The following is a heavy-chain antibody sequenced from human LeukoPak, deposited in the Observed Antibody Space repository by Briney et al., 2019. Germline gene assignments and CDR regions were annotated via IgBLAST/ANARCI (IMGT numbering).Heavy chain of an antibody. D-gene: IGHD2-15*01. Sequence: PSQTLSLTCAISGDSITSNSAAWIWIRQSPSGGLEWLGRTYYTSKYYYDYAVSVQSRITINADTSKNQFSLQLKFATPEDTAVYYCAKGTGYCSGGSCYWGYYYYMDVWGKGTTVTVSS. V-gene: IGHV6-1*01. CDR3: AKGTGYCSGGSCYWGYYYYMDV. CDR2: TYYTSKYYY. J-gene: IGHJ6*03. CDR1: GDSITSNSAA.